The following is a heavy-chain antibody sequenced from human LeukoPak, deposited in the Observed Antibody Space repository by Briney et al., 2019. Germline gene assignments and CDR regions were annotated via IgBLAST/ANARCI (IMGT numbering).Heavy chain of an antibody. CDR3: ARAPYGSGTLRFDY. CDR1: GGSISSYY. J-gene: IGHJ4*02. V-gene: IGHV4-59*01. Sequence: PSETLSLTCTVSGGSISSYYWSWIRQPPGKGLEWIGYIYYSGSTNYNPSLKSRVTISVDTSKNQFPLKLSSVTAADTAVYYCARAPYGSGTLRFDYWGQGTLVTVSS. CDR2: IYYSGST. D-gene: IGHD3-10*01.